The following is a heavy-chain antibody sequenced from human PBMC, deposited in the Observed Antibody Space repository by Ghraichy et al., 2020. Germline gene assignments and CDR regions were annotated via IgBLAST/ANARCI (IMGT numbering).Heavy chain of an antibody. Sequence: GGSLRLSCAASGFTFSSYGMHWVRQAPGKGLEWVAVIWYDGSNKYYADSVKGRFTISRDNSKNTLYLQMNSLRAEDTAVYYCARDYLYWVPRSKNWFDPWGQGTLVTVSS. CDR1: GFTFSSYG. V-gene: IGHV3-33*01. J-gene: IGHJ5*02. CDR2: IWYDGSNK. CDR3: ARDYLYWVPRSKNWFDP. D-gene: IGHD2-8*02.